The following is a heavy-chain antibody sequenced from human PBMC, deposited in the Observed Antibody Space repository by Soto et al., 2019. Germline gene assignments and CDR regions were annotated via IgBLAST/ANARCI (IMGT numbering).Heavy chain of an antibody. CDR3: AKDVIKGYCSGGSCPKAPDAFDI. CDR2: INSGGGST. Sequence: VGSLRLSCTASGFTFSSYWMHWVRQAPGKGLVWVSRINSGGGSTYYADSVKGRFTISRDNSKNTLYLQMNSLRAEDTAVYYCAKDVIKGYCSGGSCPKAPDAFDIWGQGTMVTVSS. CDR1: GFTFSSYW. J-gene: IGHJ3*02. V-gene: IGHV3-74*01. D-gene: IGHD2-15*01.